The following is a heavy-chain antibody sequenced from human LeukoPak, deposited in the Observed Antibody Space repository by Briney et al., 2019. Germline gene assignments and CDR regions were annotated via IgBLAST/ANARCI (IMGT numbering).Heavy chain of an antibody. CDR1: GFTFSSYS. CDR2: ISSSSSTI. Sequence: PGGSLRLSCAASGFTFSSYSMNWVRQAPGKGLEWVSYISSSSSTIYYADSVKGRFTISRDNAKNSLYLQMNSLRAEDTAVYYCVGPLIAGDAFDIWGQGTMVTVSS. CDR3: VGPLIAGDAFDI. D-gene: IGHD3-22*01. V-gene: IGHV3-48*04. J-gene: IGHJ3*02.